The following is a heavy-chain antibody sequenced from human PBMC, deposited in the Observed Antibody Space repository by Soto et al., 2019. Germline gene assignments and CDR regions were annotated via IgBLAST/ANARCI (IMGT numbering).Heavy chain of an antibody. CDR2: TRNKANSYTT. V-gene: IGHV3-72*01. J-gene: IGHJ4*02. D-gene: IGHD2-15*01. CDR3: ARGRNSFDS. Sequence: GGFLRLSCAASGFTFSDYSMDWVRQAPGKGQEWVGRTRNKANSYTTEYAASVKGRFTISRDDSRNSLYLQMNSLKTEDTVVYFCARGRNSFDSWGQGTLVTVSS. CDR1: GFTFSDYS.